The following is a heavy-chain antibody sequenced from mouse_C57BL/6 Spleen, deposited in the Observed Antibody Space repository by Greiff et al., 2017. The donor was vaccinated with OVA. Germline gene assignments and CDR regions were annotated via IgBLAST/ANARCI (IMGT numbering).Heavy chain of an antibody. Sequence: VQLQESGPGLVQPSQSLSITCTVSGFSLTSYGVHWVRQSPGKGLEGLGVIWRGGSTDYNAAFMYRLSITKDNSKSQDFFQLNSLQADDTAIYYCASSTMVTTGAIDSWGQGPSVPVSS. J-gene: IGHJ4*01. CDR1: GFSLTSYG. V-gene: IGHV2-5*01. CDR3: ASSTMVTTGAIDS. D-gene: IGHD2-2*01. CDR2: IWRGGST.